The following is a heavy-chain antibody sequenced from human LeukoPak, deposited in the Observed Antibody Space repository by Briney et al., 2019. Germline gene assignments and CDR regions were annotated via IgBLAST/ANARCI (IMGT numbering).Heavy chain of an antibody. CDR1: GFTFSNAW. CDR2: IKSKTDGGTT. D-gene: IGHD3-10*01. CDR3: TAGITMVRGVPGVYFDY. Sequence: GGSLRLSCAASGFTFSNAWMSWVRQAPGKGLEWVGCIKSKTDGGTTEYAAPVKGRFPISRDDQKNTLYLQLKSLRNECVVVYYCTAGITMVRGVPGVYFDYWGQGTLVTVSS. V-gene: IGHV3-15*01. J-gene: IGHJ4*02.